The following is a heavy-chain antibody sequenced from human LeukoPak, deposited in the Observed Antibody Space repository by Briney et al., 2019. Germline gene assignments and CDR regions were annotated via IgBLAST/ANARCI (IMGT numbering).Heavy chain of an antibody. D-gene: IGHD1-14*01. V-gene: IGHV1-24*01. CDR2: FDPEDGET. CDR3: ARSIPGALLGY. CDR1: GYTLTELS. Sequence: ASVKVSCKVSGYTLTELSMHWVRQAPGKGLEWMGGFDPEDGETIYAQKFQGRVTMTTDTSTSTAYMELRSLRSDDTAVYYCARSIPGALLGYWGQGTLVTVSS. J-gene: IGHJ4*02.